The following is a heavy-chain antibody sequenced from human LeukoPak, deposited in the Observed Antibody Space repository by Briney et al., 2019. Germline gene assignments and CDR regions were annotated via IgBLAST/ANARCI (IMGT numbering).Heavy chain of an antibody. Sequence: SETLSLTCTVSGASISSYYWNWIRQPAGKGLEWIGRIYTSGSTDYNPSLKSRVTMSVDSSKNQFSLKLSSVTAADTAAYYCATGAYCGGDCFDAFDIWGQGTMVTVSS. D-gene: IGHD2-21*01. CDR2: IYTSGST. CDR3: ATGAYCGGDCFDAFDI. J-gene: IGHJ3*02. V-gene: IGHV4-4*07. CDR1: GASISSYY.